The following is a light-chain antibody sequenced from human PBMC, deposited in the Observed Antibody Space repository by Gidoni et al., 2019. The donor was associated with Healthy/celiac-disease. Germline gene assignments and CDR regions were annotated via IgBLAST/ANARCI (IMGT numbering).Light chain of an antibody. CDR1: QSISSW. Sequence: DIQMTQSPSTLAAYVGDRVTITCRANQSISSWLAWYQQKPGKATKLLIYKASSSESGVPSRFSGSGSRKEFTLTISSLQPDDFANYYCQQYNNYWTFGQGTKVEIK. CDR2: KAS. V-gene: IGKV1-5*03. CDR3: QQYNNYWT. J-gene: IGKJ1*01.